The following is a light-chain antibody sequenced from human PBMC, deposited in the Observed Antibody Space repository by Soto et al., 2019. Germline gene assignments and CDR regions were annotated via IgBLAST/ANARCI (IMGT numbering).Light chain of an antibody. V-gene: IGKV3D-20*01. J-gene: IGKJ1*01. CDR1: QSVVGGY. CDR3: QQYGSSPS. CDR2: DTS. Sequence: DIVLTQSPATLSLSPGDRVTLSCGASQSVVGGYFAWYQQKPGLAPRLIIYDTSIRASGIPDRISGSGSGTHFTLTISRLEPEDFAGYYCQQYGSSPSFGQGTKVEIK.